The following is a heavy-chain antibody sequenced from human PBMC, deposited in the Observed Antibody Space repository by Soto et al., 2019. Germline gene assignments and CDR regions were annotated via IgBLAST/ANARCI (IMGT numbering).Heavy chain of an antibody. J-gene: IGHJ5*02. D-gene: IGHD6-19*01. CDR1: GGSISGYY. CDR2: VYSSGST. V-gene: IGHV4-59*01. CDR3: ARGQCPGPTKGDWLNP. Sequence: PSETLSLTCTVTGGSISGYYWNWIRQPPGKGLEWIGYVYSSGSTNYNPSLKNRVTISVGTSYNQFSLKSNSVTAADPAVYSPARGQCPGPTKGDWLNPWAEGTLVTVSS.